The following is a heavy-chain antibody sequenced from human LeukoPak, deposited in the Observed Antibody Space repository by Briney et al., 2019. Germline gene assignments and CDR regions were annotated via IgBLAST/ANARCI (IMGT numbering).Heavy chain of an antibody. Sequence: SETLSLTCTVSGGSISSGGYYWSWIRQPPGKGLEWIGYIYHSGSTYYNPSLKSRVTISVDRSKNQLSLKLSSVTAADTAVYYCAREKVPTIFGVVIGTVMDVWGKGTTVTVSS. CDR3: AREKVPTIFGVVIGTVMDV. CDR2: IYHSGST. J-gene: IGHJ6*03. CDR1: GGSISSGGYY. V-gene: IGHV4-30-2*01. D-gene: IGHD3-3*01.